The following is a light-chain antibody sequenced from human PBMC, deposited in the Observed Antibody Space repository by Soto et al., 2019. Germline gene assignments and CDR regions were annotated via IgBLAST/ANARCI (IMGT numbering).Light chain of an antibody. CDR2: DSS. J-gene: IGKJ4*01. CDR1: QGISGA. V-gene: IGKV1D-13*01. CDR3: QQYDDLPLT. Sequence: AIQLTQSPSSLSASVGDRVTITCRASQGISGALAWYQQKPGQAPKLLIYDSSALETGVPSRFSGSGSATDFTLTISSLQPEDFATYYCQQYDDLPLTFGGGTKVDIK.